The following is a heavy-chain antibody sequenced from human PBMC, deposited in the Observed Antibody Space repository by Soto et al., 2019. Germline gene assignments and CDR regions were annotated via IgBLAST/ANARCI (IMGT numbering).Heavy chain of an antibody. CDR3: GRGASGSYRLDY. CDR1: GCTFSSYW. D-gene: IGHD3-10*01. J-gene: IGHJ4*02. V-gene: IGHV3-74*01. CDR2: INSDGSST. Sequence: EVQLGESGGGLVQPGESLRLSCAASGCTFSSYWMHWVRQAPGKGLVWVSRINSDGSSTNYADSVKGQFTISRDNAKNTLYLQMNSLRAEDTAVYYCGRGASGSYRLDYWGQGTLVTVSS.